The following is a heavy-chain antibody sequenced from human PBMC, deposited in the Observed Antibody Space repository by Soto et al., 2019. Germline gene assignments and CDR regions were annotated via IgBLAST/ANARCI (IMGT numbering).Heavy chain of an antibody. CDR2: IYYSGST. Sequence: SETLSLTCTVSGGSISSYYWSWIRQPPGKGLEWIAYIYYSGSTNYNPSLKSRVTISVGTSKDQFSLKLSSVTAADTAVYYCARQVAVAGTVGWFDPWGQGTLVTVSS. CDR3: ARQVAVAGTVGWFDP. CDR1: GGSISSYY. D-gene: IGHD6-19*01. J-gene: IGHJ5*02. V-gene: IGHV4-59*08.